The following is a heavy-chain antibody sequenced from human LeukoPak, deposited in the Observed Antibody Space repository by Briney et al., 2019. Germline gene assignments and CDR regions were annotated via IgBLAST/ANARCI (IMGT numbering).Heavy chain of an antibody. V-gene: IGHV3-66*01. J-gene: IGHJ4*02. CDR3: ATSHSSASYYFDF. CDR1: GFTVSSNY. D-gene: IGHD6-19*01. CDR2: IYSGGDT. Sequence: GGSLRLSCAASGFTVSSNYMNWVRQAPGKGLEWVSVIYSGGDTYYADAVKGRFSISRDNSKNTLYLQMNSLRAEDTAVYYCATSHSSASYYFDFWGQGTLVTVSS.